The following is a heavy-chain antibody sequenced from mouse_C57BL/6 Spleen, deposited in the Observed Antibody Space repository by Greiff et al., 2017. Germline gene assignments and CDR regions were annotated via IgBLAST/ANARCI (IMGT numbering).Heavy chain of an antibody. J-gene: IGHJ1*03. CDR3: ARDAYGYDLHWYFDV. Sequence: EVQRVESGGGLVKPGGSLKLSCAASGFTFSSYAMSWVRQTPEKRLEWVATISDGGSYTYYPDNVKGRFTISRDNAKNNLYLQMSHLKSEDTAMYYCARDAYGYDLHWYFDVWGTGTTVTVSS. CDR1: GFTFSSYA. V-gene: IGHV5-4*01. D-gene: IGHD2-2*01. CDR2: ISDGGSYT.